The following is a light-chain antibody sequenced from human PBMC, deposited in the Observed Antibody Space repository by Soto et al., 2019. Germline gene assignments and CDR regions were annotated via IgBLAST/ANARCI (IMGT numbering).Light chain of an antibody. J-gene: IGLJ1*01. CDR2: EGT. Sequence: QSVLTQPASVSGSPGQSITISCTGTNSDVESYNLVSWFRQHPGEAPKLIVYEGTKRPSGVSNHFSGSKSGNPASLTISGLQAEDEANYYCCSYAGTATVFGTGTKVTVL. CDR3: CSYAGTATV. CDR1: NSDVESYNL. V-gene: IGLV2-23*03.